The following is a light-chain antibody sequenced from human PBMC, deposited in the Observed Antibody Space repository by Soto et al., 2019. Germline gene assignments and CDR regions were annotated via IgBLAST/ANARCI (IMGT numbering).Light chain of an antibody. CDR3: QQVNSYPMYT. J-gene: IGKJ2*01. CDR1: QGSTSY. Sequence: DIQLTQSPSFLSSSVGDRVTITCRASQGSTSYLAWYQQKPGKAPKLLIYAASTLQSEVPSRFSGSGSGTEFTLTISSLQPEDFAPYYCQQVNSYPMYTFGQGTKLEIK. CDR2: AAS. V-gene: IGKV1-9*01.